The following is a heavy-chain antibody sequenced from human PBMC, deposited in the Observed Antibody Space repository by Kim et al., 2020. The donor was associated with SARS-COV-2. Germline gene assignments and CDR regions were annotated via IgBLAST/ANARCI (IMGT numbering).Heavy chain of an antibody. D-gene: IGHD6-19*01. V-gene: IGHV3-48*03. J-gene: IGHJ3*02. Sequence: GGSLTLSCAASGFTFSSYEINWVRQAPGKGLEWVSYISDSGSTTYYADSVKGRFTISRDNAKNSLFLQMNSLRAEDTAVYYCARESVTGTDAFDIWGQGTLVTVSS. CDR1: GFTFSSYE. CDR2: ISDSGSTT. CDR3: ARESVTGTDAFDI.